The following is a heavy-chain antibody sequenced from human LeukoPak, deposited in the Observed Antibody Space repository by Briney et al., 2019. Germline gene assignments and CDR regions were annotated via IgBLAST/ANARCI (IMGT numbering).Heavy chain of an antibody. CDR1: GYTLTELS. CDR3: ARVGSLNWFDP. V-gene: IGHV1-8*01. Sequence: ASVKVSCKVSGYTLTELSMHWVRQATGQGLEWMGWMNPNSGNTGYAQKFQGRVTMTRNTSISTAYMELSSLRSEDTAVYYCARVGSLNWFDPWGQGTLVTVSS. J-gene: IGHJ5*02. D-gene: IGHD1-26*01. CDR2: MNPNSGNT.